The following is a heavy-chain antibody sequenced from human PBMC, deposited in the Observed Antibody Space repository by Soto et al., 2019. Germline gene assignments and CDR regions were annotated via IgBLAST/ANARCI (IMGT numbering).Heavy chain of an antibody. Sequence: SDSWTVACGSIISLCGSWIRQPPGKGLEWIGYIYYSGSTNYNPSLKSRVTISVDTSKNQFSLKLSSVTAADTAVYYCARNSYSDDHWEYWGKGTLVTVSS. CDR2: IYYSGST. CDR1: CGSIISLC. CDR3: ARNSYSDDHWEY. J-gene: IGHJ4*02. V-gene: IGHV4-59*08. D-gene: IGHD3-22*01.